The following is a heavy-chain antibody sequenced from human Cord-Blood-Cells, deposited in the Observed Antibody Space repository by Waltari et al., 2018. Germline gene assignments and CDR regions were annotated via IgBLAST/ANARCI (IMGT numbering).Heavy chain of an antibody. J-gene: IGHJ4*02. Sequence: QGQLQQWGAGLLKPSETLSLTCADYGGSFSGYYWSWIRQPPGKGLEWIGEIKHSGSTNSTPSLKRRVTISVDTSKNQFSRKLSPVTAADTAVYYWARGRNASWIHNDFDYWGPGTLVTVSS. D-gene: IGHD2-2*01. CDR3: ARGRNASWIHNDFDY. V-gene: IGHV4-34*01. CDR2: IKHSGST. CDR1: GGSFSGYY.